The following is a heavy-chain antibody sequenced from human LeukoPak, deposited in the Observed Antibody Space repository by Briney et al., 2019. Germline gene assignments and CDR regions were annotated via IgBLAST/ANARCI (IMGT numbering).Heavy chain of an antibody. CDR2: IYNSGST. Sequence: PSETLSLTCTVSGGSISTYYWSWIRQPPGKGLEWIGYIYNSGSTNYNPSLKSRVTISVDTSKNQCSLKLSSVTAADTAVYYCARENSNSWYLDYWGQGTLVTVSS. CDR1: GGSISTYY. V-gene: IGHV4-59*01. CDR3: ARENSNSWYLDY. J-gene: IGHJ4*02. D-gene: IGHD6-13*01.